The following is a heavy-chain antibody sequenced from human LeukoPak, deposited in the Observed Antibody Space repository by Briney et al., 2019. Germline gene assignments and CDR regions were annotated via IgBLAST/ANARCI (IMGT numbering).Heavy chain of an antibody. V-gene: IGHV1-8*01. D-gene: IGHD2-2*01. CDR2: MNPNSGNT. J-gene: IGHJ5*02. CDR3: ARDVGYCSGTSCRAASAAAWFDP. Sequence: ASVKVSCKASGYTFTSYDINWVRQATGQGLEWMGWMNPNSGNTGYAQKFQGRVTMTRNTSISTAYMELSSLRSEDTAVYYCARDVGYCSGTSCRAASAAAWFDPWGQGTLVTVSS. CDR1: GYTFTSYD.